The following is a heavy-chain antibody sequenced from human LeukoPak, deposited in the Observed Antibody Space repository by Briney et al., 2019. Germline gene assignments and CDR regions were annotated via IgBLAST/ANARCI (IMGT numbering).Heavy chain of an antibody. V-gene: IGHV3-23*01. Sequence: PGGSLRLSCAASGFIFSNYAMSWVRQVPGRGLEWVSTITSRGYSTYVADSVKGRFTISRDNSKHSLYLQMNTVRAEDTAVYYCVKGPRPDIAVAHTVENWGQGTLVTVSS. J-gene: IGHJ4*02. CDR3: VKGPRPDIAVAHTVEN. CDR1: GFIFSNYA. D-gene: IGHD6-19*01. CDR2: ITSRGYST.